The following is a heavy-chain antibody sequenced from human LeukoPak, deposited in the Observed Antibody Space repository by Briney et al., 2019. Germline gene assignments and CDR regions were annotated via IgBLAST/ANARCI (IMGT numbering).Heavy chain of an antibody. CDR1: GGTFSSYA. D-gene: IGHD1-26*01. CDR3: ATRSSTNLHDAFDI. J-gene: IGHJ3*02. CDR2: IIPIFGTA. V-gene: IGHV1-69*13. Sequence: ASVKVSCKASGGTFSSYAISWVRQAPGQGLEWMGGIIPIFGTANYAQKFQGRVTITADESTSTAYMELSSLRSEDTAVYYCATRSSTNLHDAFDIWGQGTMVTVSS.